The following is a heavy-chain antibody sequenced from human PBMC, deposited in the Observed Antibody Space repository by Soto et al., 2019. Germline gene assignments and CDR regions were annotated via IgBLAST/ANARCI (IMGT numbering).Heavy chain of an antibody. CDR1: GGSISSSNW. CDR3: ARGDLYGSGSLYSYHFDY. V-gene: IGHV4-4*02. D-gene: IGHD3-10*01. Sequence: LSLTCAVSGGSISSSNWWSWVRQPPGKGLEWIGEIYHSGSTNYNPSLKSRVTISVDKSKNQFSLKLSSVTAADTAVYYCARGDLYGSGSLYSYHFDYWGQGTLVTVSS. J-gene: IGHJ4*02. CDR2: IYHSGST.